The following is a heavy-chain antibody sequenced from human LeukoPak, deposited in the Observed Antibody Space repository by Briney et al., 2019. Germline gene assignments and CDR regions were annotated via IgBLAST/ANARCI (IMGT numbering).Heavy chain of an antibody. D-gene: IGHD5-18*01. J-gene: IGHJ4*02. CDR1: GFTFSSYS. Sequence: GGSLRLSCAASGFTFSSYSMNWVRQAPGKGLEWVSSISSSSSYIYYADSLTGRFTISRDNAKNSLYLQMNSLRAEDTAMYYCARRATTERGHSYGLDFWGQGTLVTVSS. V-gene: IGHV3-21*01. CDR2: ISSSSSYI. CDR3: ARRATTERGHSYGLDF.